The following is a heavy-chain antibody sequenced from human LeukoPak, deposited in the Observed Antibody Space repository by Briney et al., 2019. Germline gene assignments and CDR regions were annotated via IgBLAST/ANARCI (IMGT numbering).Heavy chain of an antibody. CDR3: ARSSYSSSSSV. CDR1: GFTFSGFW. Sequence: GGSLRLSCAVSGFTFSGFWMSWTRQAPGKGLEWVASINSDGSEGYYADVVKGRFTISRDNAKNSLYLQINSLRAEDTAVYYCARSSYSSSSSVWGQGTMVTVSS. D-gene: IGHD6-6*01. J-gene: IGHJ3*01. CDR2: INSDGSEG. V-gene: IGHV3-7*03.